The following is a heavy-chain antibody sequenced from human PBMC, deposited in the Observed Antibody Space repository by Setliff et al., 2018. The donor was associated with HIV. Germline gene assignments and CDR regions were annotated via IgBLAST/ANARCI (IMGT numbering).Heavy chain of an antibody. CDR2: INPNGGST. CDR1: GYTFTSYY. J-gene: IGHJ5*02. Sequence: ASVKVSCKASGYTFTSYYVHFVRQAPGQGPEWMGIINPNGGSTNYAQKFEGRVAMNADTSTNNVHMYLSSLRSEDTAIYYCARGGPGSSFGYDWFDPWGQGTPVTVSS. D-gene: IGHD5-18*01. CDR3: ARGGPGSSFGYDWFDP. V-gene: IGHV1-46*01.